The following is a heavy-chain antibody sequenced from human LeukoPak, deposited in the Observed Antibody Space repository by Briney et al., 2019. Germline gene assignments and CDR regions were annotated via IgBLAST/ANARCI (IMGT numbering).Heavy chain of an antibody. CDR1: GGSFSVYY. CDR2: INHSGSG. Sequence: SETLSLTCVVYGGSFSVYYWSGIRHPPGKDLEWILEINHSGSGNNNQLQKNRLTISVAAAKNHVTLEVSSVTGGDTALYYFAGVYDYWGQGTLVTVSS. CDR3: AGVYDY. J-gene: IGHJ4*02. V-gene: IGHV4-34*01.